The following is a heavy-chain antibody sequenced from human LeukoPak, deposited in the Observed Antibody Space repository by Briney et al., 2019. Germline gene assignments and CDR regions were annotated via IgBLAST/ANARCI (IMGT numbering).Heavy chain of an antibody. V-gene: IGHV4-39*01. CDR1: GGSIRSSHYY. J-gene: IGHJ4*02. CDR3: ARQGGDNGYYYFDF. Sequence: PSETLSLTCSVSGGSIRSSHYYWGWIRQPPGQGLEWIASVYYSGSTYYTPSLRSRVTISIYTSKNQFSLKLTSVTAADTAVFYCARQGGDNGYYYFDFWGQGTLVTVSS. CDR2: VYYSGST. D-gene: IGHD4-17*01.